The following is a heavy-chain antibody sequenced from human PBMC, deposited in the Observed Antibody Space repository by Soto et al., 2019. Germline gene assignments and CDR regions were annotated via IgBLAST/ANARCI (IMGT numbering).Heavy chain of an antibody. V-gene: IGHV3-49*03. CDR1: GFTFGDYA. CDR2: IRSKAYGGTT. CDR3: VRIGTPGLLRYRQYFQH. D-gene: IGHD2-15*01. Sequence: GGSLRLSCTASGFTFGDYAMSWFRQAPGKGLEWVGFIRSKAYGGTTEYAASVKGRFTISRDDSKSIAYLQMNSLKTEDTAVYYCVRIGTPGLLRYRQYFQHWGQGTLVTVSS. J-gene: IGHJ1*01.